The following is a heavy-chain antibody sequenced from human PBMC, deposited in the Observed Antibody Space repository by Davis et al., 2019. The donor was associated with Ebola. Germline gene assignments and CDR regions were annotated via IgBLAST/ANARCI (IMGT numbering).Heavy chain of an antibody. V-gene: IGHV3-21*01. CDR1: GFTFSSYS. CDR3: ARVGGYSSGWFDY. Sequence: PGGSLRLSCAASGFTFSSYSMNWVRQAPGKGLEWVSSISSSSSYIYYADSVKGRFTISRDNAKNSLYLQMNSLRAEDTAVYYCARVGGYSSGWFDYWGQGTLVTVSS. D-gene: IGHD6-19*01. J-gene: IGHJ4*02. CDR2: ISSSSSYI.